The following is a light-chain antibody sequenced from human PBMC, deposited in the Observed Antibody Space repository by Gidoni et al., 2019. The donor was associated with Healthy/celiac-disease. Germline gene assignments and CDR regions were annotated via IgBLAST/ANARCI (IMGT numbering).Light chain of an antibody. CDR2: GNS. V-gene: IGLV1-40*01. J-gene: IGLJ2*01. CDR1: SSNIGAGYD. CDR3: QSYDSSLSGSPHVV. Sequence: QSVLTQPPSVSAAPGQRVTISCTGSSSNIGAGYDVHWYQQLPGTAPKLLIYGNSNRPSGVPDRFSGSKSGTSASLAITGLQAEDEADYYCQSYDSSLSGSPHVVFGGGTKLTVL.